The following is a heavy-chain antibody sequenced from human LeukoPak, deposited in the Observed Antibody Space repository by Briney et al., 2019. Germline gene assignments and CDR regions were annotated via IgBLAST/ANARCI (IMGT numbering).Heavy chain of an antibody. Sequence: GGTLRLSCVASGFSFSRDGMSWVRQAPGRGLEWVSGILGGAGSTYYADSVKGRFTISRDNSKNTLYLQMNSLRAEDTAVYYCAHGTVYQLDYWGQGTLVTVSS. CDR2: ILGGAGST. D-gene: IGHD2-2*01. J-gene: IGHJ4*02. V-gene: IGHV3-23*01. CDR1: GFSFSRDG. CDR3: AHGTVYQLDY.